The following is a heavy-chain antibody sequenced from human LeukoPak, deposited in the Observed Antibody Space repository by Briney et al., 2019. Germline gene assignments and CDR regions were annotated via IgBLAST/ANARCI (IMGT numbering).Heavy chain of an antibody. V-gene: IGHV3-53*01. CDR1: GFTVSSNY. Sequence: GGSLRLSCAASGFTVSSNYMSWVRQAPGKGLEWVSVIYSGGSTYYADSVKGRFTISRDNSKNTLYLQMNSLRAEDTAVYYCASQAKLLWFGERSLDYWGQGTLVTVSS. D-gene: IGHD3-10*01. J-gene: IGHJ4*02. CDR3: ASQAKLLWFGERSLDY. CDR2: IYSGGST.